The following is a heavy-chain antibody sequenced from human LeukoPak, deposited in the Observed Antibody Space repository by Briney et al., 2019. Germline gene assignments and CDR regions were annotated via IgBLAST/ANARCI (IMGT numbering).Heavy chain of an antibody. J-gene: IGHJ4*02. D-gene: IGHD1-26*01. Sequence: GGSLRLSCAASAFTFSDYSMNWVCQAPGKGLEWVSYISGRSSTIYYADSVKGRFTISRDNAKNLMYLQMNSLRAEDTAVYYCARDRIKSGSYYFDYWGQGTLVTVSS. V-gene: IGHV3-48*01. CDR3: ARDRIKSGSYYFDY. CDR1: AFTFSDYS. CDR2: ISGRSSTI.